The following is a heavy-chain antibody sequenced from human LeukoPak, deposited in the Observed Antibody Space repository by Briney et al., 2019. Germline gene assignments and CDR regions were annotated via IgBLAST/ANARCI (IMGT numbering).Heavy chain of an antibody. Sequence: GLSLRLSCAASGFTFRSYGMHWVRQAPGKGLEYVSAISSNGGRTYYANSVKGRFTISRDISKNTLYLQMNSLRVEDTAVYYCAKDRPPDQLLWGPDYWGQGTLVTVSS. CDR2: ISSNGGRT. D-gene: IGHD2-2*01. V-gene: IGHV3-64*01. CDR1: GFTFRSYG. J-gene: IGHJ4*02. CDR3: AKDRPPDQLLWGPDY.